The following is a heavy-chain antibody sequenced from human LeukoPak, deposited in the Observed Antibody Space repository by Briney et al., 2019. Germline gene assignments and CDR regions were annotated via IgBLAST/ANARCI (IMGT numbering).Heavy chain of an antibody. CDR2: IKSKTDGGTT. D-gene: IGHD3-10*01. J-gene: IGHJ4*02. Sequence: GGSLRLSCAASGFTFSNAWMSWVRQAPGKGLEWVGRIKSKTDGGTTDYAAPVKGGFTISRDDSKNTLYLQINSLKTEDTAVYYCTTDSSYYGSGNWGQGTLVTVSS. V-gene: IGHV3-15*01. CDR3: TTDSSYYGSGN. CDR1: GFTFSNAW.